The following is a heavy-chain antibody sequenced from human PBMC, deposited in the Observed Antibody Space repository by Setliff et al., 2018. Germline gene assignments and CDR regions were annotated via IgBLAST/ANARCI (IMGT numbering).Heavy chain of an antibody. D-gene: IGHD2-15*01. CDR3: ARDRSAYSYGLDV. CDR1: GGSLSNYY. J-gene: IGHJ6*02. Sequence: SETLSLTCTVYGGSLSNYYWSWVRQPPGQGPEWIVEINHSGITNFNPSLKSRVTMSVDTSKNQFALHLKSVTAADTAVYYCARDRSAYSYGLDVWGQGTTVTVSS. CDR2: INHSGIT. V-gene: IGHV4-34*01.